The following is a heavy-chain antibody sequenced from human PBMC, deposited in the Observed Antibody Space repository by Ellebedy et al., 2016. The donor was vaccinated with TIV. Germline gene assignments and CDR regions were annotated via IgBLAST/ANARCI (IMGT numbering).Heavy chain of an antibody. CDR3: ARGPGYSYGAYYFDY. V-gene: IGHV1-2*02. J-gene: IGHJ4*02. Sequence: ASVKVSCXASGYTFTGYYMHWVRQAPGQGLEWMGWINPNSGGTNYAQKFQGRVTMTRDTSISTAYMELSSLRSEDTAVYYCARGPGYSYGAYYFDYWGQGTLVTVSS. CDR2: INPNSGGT. D-gene: IGHD5-18*01. CDR1: GYTFTGYY.